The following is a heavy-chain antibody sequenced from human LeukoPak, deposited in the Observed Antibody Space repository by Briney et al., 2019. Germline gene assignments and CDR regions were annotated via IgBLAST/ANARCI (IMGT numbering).Heavy chain of an antibody. CDR1: GGSISSYY. J-gene: IGHJ4*02. D-gene: IGHD3-10*01. CDR2: ICYSGST. V-gene: IGHV4-59*08. Sequence: SETLSLTCTVSGGSISSYYWSWIRQPPGKGLEWIGYICYSGSTNYNPSLKSRVTISVDTSKNQFSLKLSSVAAADTAVYYCARGHGTGSDLYQFDYWGQGTLLTVSS. CDR3: ARGHGTGSDLYQFDY.